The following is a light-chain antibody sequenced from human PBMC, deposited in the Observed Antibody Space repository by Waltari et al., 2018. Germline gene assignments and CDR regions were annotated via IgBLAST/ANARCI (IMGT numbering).Light chain of an antibody. V-gene: IGLV3-1*01. CDR2: QDV. Sequence: SYDLTQSPSVSVSPGQPASITRSGDALEQKYVCWYQQKPGKSPVLVIYQDVRRPSEIPERFSGSNSGNTATLTISGTQPMDEADYYCQAWDSGVAGVFGTGTKVTVL. CDR3: QAWDSGVAGV. J-gene: IGLJ1*01. CDR1: ALEQKY.